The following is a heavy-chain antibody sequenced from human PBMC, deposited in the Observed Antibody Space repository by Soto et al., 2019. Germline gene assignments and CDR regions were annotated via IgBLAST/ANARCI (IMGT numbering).Heavy chain of an antibody. CDR2: ISGSGGGT. CDR1: GFTFTSYA. J-gene: IGHJ4*02. V-gene: IGHV3-23*01. CDR3: ARESDH. Sequence: GGSLRLSCAASGFTFTSYAMSWVRQAPGKGLEWVSTISGSGGGTYYADSMKGRFTISRDNSKNTLYLQMYSLRVEDTAVYYCARESDHWGQGTLVTVSS.